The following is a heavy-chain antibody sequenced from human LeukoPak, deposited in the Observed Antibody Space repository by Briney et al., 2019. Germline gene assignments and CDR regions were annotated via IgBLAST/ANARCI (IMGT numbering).Heavy chain of an antibody. D-gene: IGHD2-21*01. Sequence: SETLSLTCTVSGGSISGGDYFWSWVRQPAGKGLEWIGRIYTSGSTNYNPSFEGRVTVSLDTSKNQFSLNLRSVTAADTAVYYCAREAVTATVVPYWWDYWGQGTLVIVSS. CDR3: AREAVTATVVPYWWDY. J-gene: IGHJ4*02. V-gene: IGHV4-61*02. CDR1: GGSISGGDYF. CDR2: IYTSGST.